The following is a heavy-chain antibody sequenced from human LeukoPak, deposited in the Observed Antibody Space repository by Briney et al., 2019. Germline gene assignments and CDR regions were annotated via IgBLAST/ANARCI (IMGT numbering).Heavy chain of an antibody. D-gene: IGHD6-19*01. CDR2: INPSGGST. CDR1: GYTFTGYY. Sequence: ASVKVSCKASGYTFTGYYMHWVRQAPGQGLEWMGIINPSGGSTSYAQKFQGRVTMTRDTSTSTVYMGLSSLRSEDTAVYYCARDGIAVAGTWYWGQGTLVTVSS. CDR3: ARDGIAVAGTWY. J-gene: IGHJ4*02. V-gene: IGHV1-46*01.